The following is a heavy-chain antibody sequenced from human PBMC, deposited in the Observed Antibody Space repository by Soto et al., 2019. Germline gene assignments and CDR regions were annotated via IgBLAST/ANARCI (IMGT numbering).Heavy chain of an antibody. CDR2: IYYSGST. D-gene: IGHD1-26*01. J-gene: IGHJ5*02. Sequence: QLQLQESGPGLVKPSETLSLTCTVSGGSISSSSYYWGWIRQPPGKGLEWIGSIYYSGSTCYNPSLKSRVTISVDTSKNQFSLKLSSVTAADTAVYYCARLLGKNWFDPWGQGTLVTVSS. CDR1: GGSISSSSYY. V-gene: IGHV4-39*01. CDR3: ARLLGKNWFDP.